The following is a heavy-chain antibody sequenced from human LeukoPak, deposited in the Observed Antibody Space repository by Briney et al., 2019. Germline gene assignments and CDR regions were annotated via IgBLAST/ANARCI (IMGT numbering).Heavy chain of an antibody. J-gene: IGHJ4*02. Sequence: SETLSLTCTFSGHSISSFYWTWIRQPPGQRLEWIGYIHYTGSANYNPSLKSRVTISVDTSKNQFSLNLRTVTSADTAVYYCTRVHYSGSGLSSYFDYWGQGTLVTVSS. CDR1: GHSISSFY. D-gene: IGHD3-10*01. V-gene: IGHV4-59*01. CDR2: IHYTGSA. CDR3: TRVHYSGSGLSSYFDY.